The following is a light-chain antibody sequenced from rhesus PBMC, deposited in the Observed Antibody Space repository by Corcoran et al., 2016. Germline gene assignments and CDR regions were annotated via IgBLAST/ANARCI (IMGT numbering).Light chain of an antibody. J-gene: IGKJ3*01. Sequence: DIQMTQSPSSLSASVGDRVTITCRASENVNNYLNWYQQKPGKPPKHLIYKAAPLQSGVPSRFSGSGSGTDYTFTNSGLQSEDVATFYCQRNYGSPFTVGHGAKLEIK. V-gene: IGKV1-74*01. CDR1: ENVNNY. CDR3: QRNYGSPFT. CDR2: KAA.